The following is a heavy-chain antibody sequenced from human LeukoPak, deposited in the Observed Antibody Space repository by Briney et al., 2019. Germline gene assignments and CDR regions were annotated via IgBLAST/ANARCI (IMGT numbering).Heavy chain of an antibody. D-gene: IGHD3-9*01. CDR3: ARHVASGRYFDWLLRSIFDY. V-gene: IGHV4-39*01. CDR1: GGSFSDYY. J-gene: IGHJ4*02. CDR2: IYYSGST. Sequence: SETLSLTCAVYGGSFSDYYWGWIRQPPGKGLEWIGSIYYSGSTYYNPSLKSRVTISVDTSKNQFSLKLSSVTAADTAVYYCARHVASGRYFDWLLRSIFDYWGQGTLVTVSS.